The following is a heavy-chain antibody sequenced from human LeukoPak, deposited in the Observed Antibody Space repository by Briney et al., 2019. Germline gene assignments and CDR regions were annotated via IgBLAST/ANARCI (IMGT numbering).Heavy chain of an antibody. CDR2: INHSGST. J-gene: IGHJ4*02. V-gene: IGHV4-34*01. CDR1: GGSFSGYS. Sequence: SETLSLTCAVYGGSFSGYSWSWIRQPPGKGLEWIGEINHSGSTYYNPSLKSRVTISVDTSKNQFSLKLSSVTAADTAVYYCARWGVAAASIDYWGQGTLVTVSS. D-gene: IGHD6-13*01. CDR3: ARWGVAAASIDY.